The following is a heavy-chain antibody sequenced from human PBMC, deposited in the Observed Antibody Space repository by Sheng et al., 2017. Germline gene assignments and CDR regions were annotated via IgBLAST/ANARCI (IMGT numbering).Heavy chain of an antibody. V-gene: IGHV1-18*01. CDR3: ARDTLRFLEWFPDNWFDP. D-gene: IGHD3-3*01. CDR2: ISAYNGNT. Sequence: QVQLVQSGAEVKKPGASVKVSCKASGYTFTSYGISWVRQAPGQGLEWMGWISAYNGNTNYAQKLQGRVTMTTDTSTSTAYMELRSLRSDDTAVYYCARDTLRFLEWFPDNWFDPLGPREPWSPSPQ. CDR1: GYTFTSYG. J-gene: IGHJ5*02.